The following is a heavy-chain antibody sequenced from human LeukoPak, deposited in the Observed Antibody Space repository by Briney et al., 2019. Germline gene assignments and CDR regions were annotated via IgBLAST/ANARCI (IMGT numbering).Heavy chain of an antibody. CDR1: GGSFSGYY. CDR3: ARAHYADFWSGYNNWFDP. D-gene: IGHD3-3*01. J-gene: IGHJ5*02. V-gene: IGHV4-34*01. CDR2: INHSGST. Sequence: PSETLSLTCAVYGGSFSGYYWSWIRQPPGKGLEWIGEINHSGSTNYNPSLKSRVTISVDTSKNRFSLKLSSVTAADTAVYYCARAHYADFWSGYNNWFDPWGQGTLVTVSS.